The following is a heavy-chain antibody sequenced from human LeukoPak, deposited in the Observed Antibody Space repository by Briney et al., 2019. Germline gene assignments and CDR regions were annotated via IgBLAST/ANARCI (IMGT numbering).Heavy chain of an antibody. CDR1: GGTFSSYA. D-gene: IGHD3-3*01. CDR2: IIPIFGTA. V-gene: IGHV1-69*13. CDR3: AREGSEIFGVVEVLNWFDP. J-gene: IGHJ5*02. Sequence: SVKVSCKASGGTFSSYAISWVRQAPGQGLEWMGGIIPIFGTANYAQKFQGRVTITADESTSAAYMELSSLRSEDTAVYYCAREGSEIFGVVEVLNWFDPWGQGTLVTVSS.